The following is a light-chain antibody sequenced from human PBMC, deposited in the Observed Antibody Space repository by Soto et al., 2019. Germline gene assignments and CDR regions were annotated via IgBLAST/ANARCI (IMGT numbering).Light chain of an antibody. V-gene: IGKV3-11*01. CDR2: NAS. Sequence: EIVLTQSPATLSLSPGERAILSCRASQSVSTFLAWFQQKTGQPPRLLIYNASNRTTGIPARFSGSGSGTDFTLTISSLEPQDFAVYYCQQRGDWPPITFGQGTRLEIK. CDR1: QSVSTF. J-gene: IGKJ5*01. CDR3: QQRGDWPPIT.